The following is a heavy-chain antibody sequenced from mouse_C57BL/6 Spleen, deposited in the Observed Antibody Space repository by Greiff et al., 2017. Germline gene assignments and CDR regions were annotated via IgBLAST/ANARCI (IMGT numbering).Heavy chain of an antibody. CDR1: GYTFTSYW. D-gene: IGHD3-2*02. V-gene: IGHV1-53*01. CDR2: INPSNGGT. Sequence: QVQLQQPGTELVKPGASVKLSCKASGYTFTSYWMHWVKQRPGKGLEWIGNINPSNGGTNYNEKFKSRVTLTVDKSCSTAYMQLSSLTSEDSAVYYCAREGWAWFAYWGQGTLVTVSA. CDR3: AREGWAWFAY. J-gene: IGHJ3*01.